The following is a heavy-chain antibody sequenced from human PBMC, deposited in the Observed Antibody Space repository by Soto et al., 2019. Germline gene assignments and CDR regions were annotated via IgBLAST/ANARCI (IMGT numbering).Heavy chain of an antibody. Sequence: ASVKVSCKASGYTFTSYGISWVLRAPGQKSEWKGKISDYNGNTNNAKKLQGRVTMTTDTSTSTAYMELRSLRSDDTAVYYCARVGRYCSGGSFYSGDAFDIWGQGTMVTVSS. CDR2: ISDYNGNT. V-gene: IGHV1-18*01. CDR3: ARVGRYCSGGSFYSGDAFDI. CDR1: GYTFTSYG. D-gene: IGHD2-15*01. J-gene: IGHJ3*02.